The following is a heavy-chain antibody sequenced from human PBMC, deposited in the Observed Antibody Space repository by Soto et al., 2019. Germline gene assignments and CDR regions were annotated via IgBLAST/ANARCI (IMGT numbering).Heavy chain of an antibody. D-gene: IGHD1-26*01. CDR2: INHSGST. CDR1: GGSFSGYY. CDR3: ARGDSVGATIFDY. Sequence: SETLSLTCAVYGGSFSGYYWSWIRQPPGKGLEWIGEINHSGSTNYNPSLKSRVTISVDTSKNQFSLKLSSVTAADTAVYYCARGDSVGATIFDYWGQGTLVTVSS. J-gene: IGHJ4*02. V-gene: IGHV4-34*01.